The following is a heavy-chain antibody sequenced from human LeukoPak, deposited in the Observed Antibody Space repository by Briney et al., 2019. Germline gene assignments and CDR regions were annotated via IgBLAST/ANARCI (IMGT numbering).Heavy chain of an antibody. CDR2: IHHSGST. CDR3: ARGARRRPHNWFDP. CDR1: GGSFSGYS. Sequence: SETLSPTCAVYGGSFSGYSWSWIRQLPGKVLEWIGEIHHSGSTNYNPSLKSRVTISVDTSKNQFSRKLSSVTAADTAVYYCARGARRRPHNWFDPWGQGTLVTVSS. J-gene: IGHJ5*02. V-gene: IGHV4-34*01.